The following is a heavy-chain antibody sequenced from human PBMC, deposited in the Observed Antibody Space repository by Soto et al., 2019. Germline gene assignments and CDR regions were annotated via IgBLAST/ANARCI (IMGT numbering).Heavy chain of an antibody. D-gene: IGHD2-15*01. CDR1: GFAFSTYA. CDR2: IDYTSGYT. V-gene: IGHV3-23*01. CDR3: AKSGCSGGSCYSNY. Sequence: GGSLRLSCAASGFAFSTYAISWVRQAPGEGLEWVSTIDYTSGYTYYADSVKGRFTISRDNSKSTLYLQMNSLRAEDTAVYYCAKSGCSGGSCYSNYWGQGSLVTVSS. J-gene: IGHJ4*02.